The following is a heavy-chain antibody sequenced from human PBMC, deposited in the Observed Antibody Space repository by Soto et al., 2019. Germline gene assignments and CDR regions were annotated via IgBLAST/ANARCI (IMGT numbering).Heavy chain of an antibody. CDR3: VKHDRGDLPDF. V-gene: IGHV4-39*01. Sequence: QLLLQQSGPGLLKPSETLSLTCTVSGDSFRSRDHYWGWIRQPPGKGLEWIGSIFYSGSTYYNPSLKSRVTISVDTSKNQVSLKVSSVTAADTAVYYCVKHDRGDLPDFWGQGTLVAVSS. CDR1: GDSFRSRDHY. J-gene: IGHJ4*02. D-gene: IGHD3-10*01. CDR2: IFYSGST.